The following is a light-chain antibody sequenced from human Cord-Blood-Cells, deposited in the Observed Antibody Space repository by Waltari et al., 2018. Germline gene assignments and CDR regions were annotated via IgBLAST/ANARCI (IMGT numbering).Light chain of an antibody. Sequence: ELVLTQSPATLSLSPRERATLSCRASQSVSSYLALYQQKPGQAPRLLIYDASNRATGIPARFSGSGSGTDFTLTISSLEPEDFAVYYCQQRSNWPTFGQGTKVEIK. CDR1: QSVSSY. V-gene: IGKV3-11*01. CDR3: QQRSNWPT. J-gene: IGKJ1*01. CDR2: DAS.